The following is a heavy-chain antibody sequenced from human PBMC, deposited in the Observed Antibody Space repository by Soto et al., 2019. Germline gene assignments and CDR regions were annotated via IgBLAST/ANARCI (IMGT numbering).Heavy chain of an antibody. V-gene: IGHV3-30-3*01. CDR1: GFTFSSYA. D-gene: IGHD4-17*01. CDR2: ISYDGSNK. CDR3: ARDRAVTPPGAFDI. J-gene: IGHJ3*02. Sequence: QVQLVESGGGVVQPGRSLRLSCAASGFTFSSYAMHWVRQAPGKGLEWVAVISYDGSNKYYADSVKGRFTISRDNSKNTLYLQMNSLRAEDTAVYYCARDRAVTPPGAFDIWGQGTMVTVSS.